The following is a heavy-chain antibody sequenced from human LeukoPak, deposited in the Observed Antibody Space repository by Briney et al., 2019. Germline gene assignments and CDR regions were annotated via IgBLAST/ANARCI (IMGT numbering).Heavy chain of an antibody. CDR3: ARGSSSSRPNFDY. CDR1: GGSISSGGHY. Sequence: SETLSLTCTVSGGSISSGGHYWTWIRQHPEKGLEWIGYIYYNGSTYYNPSLKSRITISADTSKNQFSLKVSSVTAADTAVYYCARGSSSSRPNFDYWGQGTLVTVSS. CDR2: IYYNGST. V-gene: IGHV4-31*03. D-gene: IGHD6-6*01. J-gene: IGHJ4*02.